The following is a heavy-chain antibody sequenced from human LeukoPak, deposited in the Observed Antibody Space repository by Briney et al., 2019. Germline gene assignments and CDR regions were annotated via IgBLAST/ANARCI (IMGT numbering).Heavy chain of an antibody. CDR2: IYYSGST. Sequence: PSQTLSLTCTVSGGSISSGDYYWSWIRQPPGKGLEWIGYIYYSGSTYYNPSLKSRVTISVDTSKNQFSLKLSSVTAADTAAYYCARELLWGYYYDSSGYYSDGYFQHWGQGTLVTVSS. J-gene: IGHJ1*01. CDR3: ARELLWGYYYDSSGYYSDGYFQH. CDR1: GGSISSGDYY. D-gene: IGHD3-22*01. V-gene: IGHV4-30-4*01.